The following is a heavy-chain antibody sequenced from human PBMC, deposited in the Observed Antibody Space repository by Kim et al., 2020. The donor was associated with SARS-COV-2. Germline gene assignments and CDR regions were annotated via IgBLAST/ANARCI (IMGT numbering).Heavy chain of an antibody. J-gene: IGHJ4*02. CDR3: ARGARRLYFDY. CDR1: GGSISSYY. Sequence: SETLSLTCTVSGGSISSYYWSWIRQPPGKGLEWIGYIYYSGSTNYNPSLKSRVTISVDTSKNQFSLKLSSVTAADTVVYYCARGARRLYFDYWGQGTLVT. CDR2: IYYSGST. V-gene: IGHV4-59*01.